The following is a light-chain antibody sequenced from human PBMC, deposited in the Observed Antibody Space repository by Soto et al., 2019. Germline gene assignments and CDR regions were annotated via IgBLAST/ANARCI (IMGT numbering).Light chain of an antibody. CDR1: QSIRTH. V-gene: IGKV3-15*01. CDR3: QQYNNWPGT. Sequence: EIVLTRSQATLALSPGERGSPSCRASQSIRTHLAWYQQKPGQAPRLLIYGASTRATGIPARFSGSGSGTEFTLTISCLQSEDVEVYYCQQYNNWPGTFGQGTRVDIK. J-gene: IGKJ1*01. CDR2: GAS.